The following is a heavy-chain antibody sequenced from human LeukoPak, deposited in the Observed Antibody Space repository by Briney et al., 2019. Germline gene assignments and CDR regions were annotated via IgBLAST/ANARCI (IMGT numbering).Heavy chain of an antibody. D-gene: IGHD1-26*01. Sequence: GASVKVSCKASAYTFTDYYIHWVRQAPGQGLEWMGWINPNSGGTNYAQKFQGRVAMTSDTSISTAYMELSRLRSDDTAVYYCAKDVQLLWAGGTSDIWGQGTVVTVSS. CDR1: AYTFTDYY. CDR3: AKDVQLLWAGGTSDI. J-gene: IGHJ3*02. V-gene: IGHV1-2*02. CDR2: INPNSGGT.